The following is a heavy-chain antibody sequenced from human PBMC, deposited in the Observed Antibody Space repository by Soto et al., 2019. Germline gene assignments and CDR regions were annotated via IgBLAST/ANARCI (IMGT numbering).Heavy chain of an antibody. J-gene: IGHJ3*01. CDR3: ARDPYANAFDV. CDR2: IKQSGGT. CDR1: GASLSGYD. V-gene: IGHV4-34*01. D-gene: IGHD2-2*01. Sequence: SKTLSLTCAVYGASLSGYDWSWIRQPPGKGLEWIGEIKQSGGTNYNPSLKSRVTISMDTSKNQFSLRLKSVTAADTARYYCARDPYANAFDVWGRGTMVTVS.